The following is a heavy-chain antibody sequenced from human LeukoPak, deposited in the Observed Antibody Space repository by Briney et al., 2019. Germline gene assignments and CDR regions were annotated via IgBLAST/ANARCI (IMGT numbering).Heavy chain of an antibody. J-gene: IGHJ6*02. V-gene: IGHV4-30-2*01. CDR1: GGSISSGGYS. Sequence: PSETLSLTCAVSGGSISSGGYSWSWIRQPPGKGLEWIGYIYHSGSTYYNPSLKSRVTISVDTSKNQFSLKLSSVTAADTAVYYCARGPIKTANWNYPTPRYGMDVWGQGTTVTVSS. CDR2: IYHSGST. CDR3: ARGPIKTANWNYPTPRYGMDV. D-gene: IGHD1-7*01.